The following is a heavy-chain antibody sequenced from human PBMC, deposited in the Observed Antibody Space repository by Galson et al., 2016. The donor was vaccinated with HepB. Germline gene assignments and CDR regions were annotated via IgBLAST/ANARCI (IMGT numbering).Heavy chain of an antibody. CDR1: GFTFSSYA. CDR3: AKDFTRYPMVGVLMTPPLFDY. CDR2: VTGSGDST. Sequence: SLRLSCAVSGFTFSSYAVSWVRQAPGKGLEWVSTVTGSGDSTFYADSMKVRFTIPRDNSKNTLYLQMSSLRAEDTAVYYCAKDFTRYPMVGVLMTPPLFDYWGQGTLVTVSS. D-gene: IGHD3-3*01. V-gene: IGHV3-23*01. J-gene: IGHJ4*02.